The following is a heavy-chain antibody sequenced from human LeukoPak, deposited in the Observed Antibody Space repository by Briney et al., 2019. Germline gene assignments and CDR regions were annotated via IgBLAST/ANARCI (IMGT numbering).Heavy chain of an antibody. CDR2: IKTKADGGTT. J-gene: IGHJ4*02. CDR3: ARSSESYHNELWD. V-gene: IGHV3-15*01. D-gene: IGHD3-10*01. Sequence: GGSLRLSCAASGFPFTTAWMTWVRQAPGKGLEWVGHIKTKADGGTTDYAAPVKGRFTISRDDSKDTLYLQMNGLRSDDTAVYYCARSSESYHNELWDWGQGTLVAVSS. CDR1: GFPFTTAW.